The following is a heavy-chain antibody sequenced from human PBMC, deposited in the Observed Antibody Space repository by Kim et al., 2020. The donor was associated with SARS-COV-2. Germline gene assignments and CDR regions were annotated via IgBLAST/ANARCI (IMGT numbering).Heavy chain of an antibody. CDR3: ARGLRVRGVISPFDP. V-gene: IGHV4-34*01. J-gene: IGHJ5*02. Sequence: PSLKSRVTISVDTSKNQFSLKLSSVTAADTAVYYCARGLRVRGVISPFDPWGQGTLVTVSS. D-gene: IGHD3-10*01.